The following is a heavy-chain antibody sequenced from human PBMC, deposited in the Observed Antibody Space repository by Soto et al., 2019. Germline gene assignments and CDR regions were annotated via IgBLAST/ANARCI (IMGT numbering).Heavy chain of an antibody. CDR1: GGSISDSDW. CDR3: ARLAYSGYLQT. CDR2: IFHSGST. J-gene: IGHJ1*01. V-gene: IGHV4-4*02. Sequence: SETLSLTCVVSGGSISDSDWWSWVRQPPGKGLEWIGEIFHSGSTNYNPSLQSRVTISVDTSNNRFSLTLSSLTAADTAVYFCARLAYSGYLQTWGQGSLVTVSS. D-gene: IGHD1-26*01.